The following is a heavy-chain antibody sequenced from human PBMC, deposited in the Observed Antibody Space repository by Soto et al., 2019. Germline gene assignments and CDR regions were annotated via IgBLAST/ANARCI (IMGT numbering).Heavy chain of an antibody. J-gene: IGHJ5*02. CDR2: IFHSGGT. V-gene: IGHV4-39*01. CDR1: GGSISNSGYY. Sequence: QVQLQESGPGLVKPSETLSLTCTVSGGSISNSGYYWGWIRQPPGKGLEWIANIFHSGGTYFNPSLKSRVTISLDTSKNQLSLKLSSVIAADTAVYYCARLERYAGWFDPWGQGTLVTVSS. CDR3: ARLERYAGWFDP. D-gene: IGHD1-1*01.